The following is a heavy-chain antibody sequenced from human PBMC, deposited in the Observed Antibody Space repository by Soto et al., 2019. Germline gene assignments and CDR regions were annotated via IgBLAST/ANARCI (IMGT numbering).Heavy chain of an antibody. CDR3: AAAEVLGYSV. Sequence: QVRLVQSGAEVKKPGASVKVSCKVSGYTLTELSMHWVRQAPGKGLEWMGGFDPEDGKTIYAQKFQGRVTPTEDTSTDTAYMELCSLRSEDAAVYYWAAAEVLGYSVWGQGTLVTVSS. CDR1: GYTLTELS. CDR2: FDPEDGKT. V-gene: IGHV1-24*01. J-gene: IGHJ4*02. D-gene: IGHD3-22*01.